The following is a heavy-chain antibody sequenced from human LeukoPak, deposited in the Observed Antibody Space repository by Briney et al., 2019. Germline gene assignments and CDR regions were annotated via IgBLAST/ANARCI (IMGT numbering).Heavy chain of an antibody. D-gene: IGHD2-8*02. CDR1: GLTFSTYA. Sequence: GSQRLSFAASGLTFSTYAMSWVRQAPGKGLEWVSIISGNGGATYYPDSVKGRFTLSRDNSETTLYLQMNSLRADDTAVYYCARDLPVGDYFDYWGQGTLVTVSS. CDR2: ISGNGGAT. CDR3: ARDLPVGDYFDY. V-gene: IGHV3-23*01. J-gene: IGHJ4*02.